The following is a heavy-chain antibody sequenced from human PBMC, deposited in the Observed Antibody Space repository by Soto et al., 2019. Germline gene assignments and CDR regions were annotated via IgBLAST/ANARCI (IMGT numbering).Heavy chain of an antibody. J-gene: IGHJ4*02. V-gene: IGHV3-74*01. CDR3: TRGFPSYFDS. Sequence: GGSLRLSCAASGFTFSSYSMNWVRQAPGKGLVWVSGLNEDGGSAVYADSVKGRFSIYRDNAKNTLYLQMNSLRAEDTAVYYCTRGFPSYFDSWGLGALVTVSS. CDR1: GFTFSSYS. D-gene: IGHD3-3*01. CDR2: LNEDGGSA.